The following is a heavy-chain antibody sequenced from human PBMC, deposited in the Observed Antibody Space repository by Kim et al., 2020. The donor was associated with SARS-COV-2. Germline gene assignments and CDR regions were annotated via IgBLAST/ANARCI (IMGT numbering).Heavy chain of an antibody. D-gene: IGHD3-10*01. V-gene: IGHV4-59*01. Sequence: YSWSTHYNPTLKSRVTISVDASKNQFSLELSSVAAAGTAVYYCARDSLGPWGQGTLVTVSS. J-gene: IGHJ5*02. CDR2: YSWST. CDR3: ARDSLGP.